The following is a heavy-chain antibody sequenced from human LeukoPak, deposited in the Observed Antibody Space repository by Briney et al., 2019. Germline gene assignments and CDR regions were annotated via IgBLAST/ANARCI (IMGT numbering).Heavy chain of an antibody. CDR1: GFTFGRFT. D-gene: IGHD2-21*02. V-gene: IGHV3-43*01. Sequence: GGSLRLSCAASGFTFGRFTIHWVRQTPGKGLEWVSLINRRGHTFYADSVKGRFTISRDNSRNSVFLQMNSLRPEDTALYHCAKEVDCPSDCLFFHSWGQGTLVTVSS. CDR3: AKEVDCPSDCLFFHS. J-gene: IGHJ4*02. CDR2: INRRGHT.